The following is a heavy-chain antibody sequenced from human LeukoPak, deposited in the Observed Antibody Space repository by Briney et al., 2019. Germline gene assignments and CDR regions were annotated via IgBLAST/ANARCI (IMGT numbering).Heavy chain of an antibody. J-gene: IGHJ5*02. CDR1: GGSISSSGSY. CDR3: ARVMAARREDLNWYDP. V-gene: IGHV4-39*07. Sequence: SETLSLTCTVSGGSISSSGSYWGWLRQPPGKGLEWIASIYYSGNTYNPSLKSRVTISVDTSKNQFSLNLTSVNAADPAVYYCARVMAARREDLNWYDPWGQGTLVSVCS. CDR2: IYYSGNT. D-gene: IGHD6-6*01.